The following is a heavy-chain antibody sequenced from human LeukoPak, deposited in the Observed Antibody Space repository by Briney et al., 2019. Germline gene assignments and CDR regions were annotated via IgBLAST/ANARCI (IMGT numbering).Heavy chain of an antibody. CDR1: GITFSTYW. Sequence: GGSLRLSCEASGITFSTYWMSWVRQAPGKGLEWVANMKQDGSEINYVGSVKGRFTISRDNAKNSLYLQMNSLRAEDTAVYYCARDLGHPDDGSGNYYPYFDYWGQGTLVTVSS. CDR3: ARDLGHPDDGSGNYYPYFDY. V-gene: IGHV3-7*01. D-gene: IGHD3-10*01. J-gene: IGHJ4*02. CDR2: MKQDGSEI.